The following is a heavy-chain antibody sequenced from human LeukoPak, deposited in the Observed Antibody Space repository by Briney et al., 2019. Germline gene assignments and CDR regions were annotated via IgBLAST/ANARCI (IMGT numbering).Heavy chain of an antibody. CDR1: GGSISSCGYY. V-gene: IGHV4-31*03. D-gene: IGHD7-27*01. J-gene: IGHJ4*02. Sequence: SETLSLTCTVSGGSISSCGYYWIWNRPHPGQGLEWIGYIYYSGSTYYNPSLKSRVTISVDTSKNQFSLKLSSVTAADTAVYYCARITGAFDYWGQGTLVTASS. CDR3: ARITGAFDY. CDR2: IYYSGST.